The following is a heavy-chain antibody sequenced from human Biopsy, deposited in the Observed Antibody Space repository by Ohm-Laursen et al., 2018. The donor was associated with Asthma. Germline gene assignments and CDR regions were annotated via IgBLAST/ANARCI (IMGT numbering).Heavy chain of an antibody. CDR2: ISVYNGNT. D-gene: IGHD3-10*01. V-gene: IGHV1-18*01. J-gene: IGHJ6*02. CDR1: GYTFNSAG. CDR3: ARAVDYSHYNGIDV. Sequence: ASVKVSCKTSGYTFNSAGITWVRQAPGQGLEWMGWISVYNGNTKVAQKLQDRVTMITDTSTSTAYMEFRSLRSDDTAVYFCARAVDYSHYNGIDVWGQGNTVTVS.